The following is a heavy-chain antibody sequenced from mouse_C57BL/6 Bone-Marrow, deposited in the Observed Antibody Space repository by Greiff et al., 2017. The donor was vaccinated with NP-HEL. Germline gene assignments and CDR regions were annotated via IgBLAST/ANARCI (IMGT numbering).Heavy chain of an antibody. V-gene: IGHV10-1*01. J-gene: IGHJ3*01. CDR3: VRHPHDYAVAWFAY. CDR2: IRSKSNNYAT. CDR1: GFSFNTYA. Sequence: DVKLVESGGGLVQPKGSLKLSCAASGFSFNTYAMNWVRQAPGKGLEWVARIRSKSNNYATYYADSVKDRFTISRDDSESMLYLQMNNLKTEDTAMYYCVRHPHDYAVAWFAYWGQGTLVTVSA. D-gene: IGHD2-4*01.